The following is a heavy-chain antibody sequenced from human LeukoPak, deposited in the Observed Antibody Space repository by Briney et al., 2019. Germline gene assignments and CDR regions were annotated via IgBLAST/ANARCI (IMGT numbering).Heavy chain of an antibody. J-gene: IGHJ4*02. CDR1: GGSISSSSCY. CDR2: IYHSGST. V-gene: IGHV4-39*07. Sequence: SETLSLTCTVSGGSISSSSCYWGWIRQPPGKGLEWIGSIYHSGSTYYNPSLKSRVTISVDTSKNQFSLKLNSVTAADTAVYYCARDTIIAAAGKPFDYWGQGTLVTVSS. CDR3: ARDTIIAAAGKPFDY. D-gene: IGHD6-13*01.